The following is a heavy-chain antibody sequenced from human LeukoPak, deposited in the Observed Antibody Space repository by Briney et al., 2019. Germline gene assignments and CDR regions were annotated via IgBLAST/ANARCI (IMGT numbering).Heavy chain of an antibody. CDR2: IYYSGST. CDR3: AREGYSSSNWFDP. D-gene: IGHD6-6*01. V-gene: IGHV4-30-4*01. Sequence: PSETLSLTCTVSGGSISSGDYYWSWIRQPPGKGLEWIGYIYYSGSTYYNPSLKSRVTMSVDTSKNHFSLKLSSVTAADTAVYYCAREGYSSSNWFDPWGQGTLVTVSS. CDR1: GGSISSGDYY. J-gene: IGHJ5*02.